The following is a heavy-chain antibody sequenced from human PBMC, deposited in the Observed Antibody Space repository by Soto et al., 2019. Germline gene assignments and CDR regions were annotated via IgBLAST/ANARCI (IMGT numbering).Heavy chain of an antibody. V-gene: IGHV3-23*01. D-gene: IGHD3-22*01. CDR3: ARDGAPEGYYDSSGYLAYFDY. Sequence: GGSLRLSCAASGFTFSSYAMSWVRQAPGKGLEWVSAISGSGGSTYYADSVKGRFTISRDNSKNTLYLQMNSLRAEDTAVYYCARDGAPEGYYDSSGYLAYFDYWGQGTLVTVSS. CDR2: ISGSGGST. J-gene: IGHJ4*02. CDR1: GFTFSSYA.